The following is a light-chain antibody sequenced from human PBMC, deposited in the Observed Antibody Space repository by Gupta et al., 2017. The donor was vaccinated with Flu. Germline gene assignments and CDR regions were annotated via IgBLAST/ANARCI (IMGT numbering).Light chain of an antibody. Sequence: QSAPTQPRSVSGSPGQSVTISCTGSSNDVGGSNRVSWYQQRPGKAPKLLLYDVTERPSGVPDRFSGSKSGNTASLTISVLQADDEADYYCSSYAGRVTWVFGTGTTVTVL. CDR1: SNDVGGSNR. CDR2: DVT. CDR3: SSYAGRVTWV. V-gene: IGLV2-11*01. J-gene: IGLJ1*01.